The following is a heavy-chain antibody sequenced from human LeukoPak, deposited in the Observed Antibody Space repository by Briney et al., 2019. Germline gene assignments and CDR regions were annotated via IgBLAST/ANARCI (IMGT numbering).Heavy chain of an antibody. J-gene: IGHJ4*02. D-gene: IGHD6-6*01. CDR2: IKQDGSDK. CDR3: ARGGAAPDY. Sequence: PGGSLRLSCAASGFTFSSYSMNWVRQAPGKGLEWVANIKQDGSDKYYGDAVKGRFTISRDNAQNSLYLQMNSLRAEDTAVYYCARGGAAPDYWGQGTLVTVSS. V-gene: IGHV3-7*01. CDR1: GFTFSSYS.